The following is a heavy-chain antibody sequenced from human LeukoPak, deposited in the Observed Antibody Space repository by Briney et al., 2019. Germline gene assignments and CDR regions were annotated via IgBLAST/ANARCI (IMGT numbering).Heavy chain of an antibody. J-gene: IGHJ4*02. D-gene: IGHD3-22*01. Sequence: ASVKVSCKASGYTFTSYYMHWVRQAPGQGLEWMGIINPSGGSTSYAQKFQGRVTMTRDTSTSIVYMELSSLRSEDTAVYYCARGPRVVYYDSSGYYYGPFDYWGQGTLVTVSS. CDR2: INPSGGST. V-gene: IGHV1-46*01. CDR1: GYTFTSYY. CDR3: ARGPRVVYYDSSGYYYGPFDY.